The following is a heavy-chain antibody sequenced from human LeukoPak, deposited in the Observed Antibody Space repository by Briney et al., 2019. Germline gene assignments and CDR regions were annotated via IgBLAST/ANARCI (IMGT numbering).Heavy chain of an antibody. V-gene: IGHV1-8*01. D-gene: IGHD1-1*01. CDR3: ARATPKNWWFDP. CDR1: GYTFTSYD. J-gene: IGHJ5*02. CDR2: MNPNSGNT. Sequence: ASVKVSCKASGYTFTSYDINWVRQATGQGLEWMGWMNPNSGNTGYAQKFQGRVTMTRDTSISTAYMELSRLRSDDTAVYYCARATPKNWWFDPWGQGTLVTVSS.